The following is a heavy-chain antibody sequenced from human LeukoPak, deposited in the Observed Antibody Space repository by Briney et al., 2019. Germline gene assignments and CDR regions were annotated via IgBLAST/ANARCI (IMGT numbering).Heavy chain of an antibody. Sequence: PGGSLRLSCAASGITLSTFGMSWVRQAPGKGLEWVSSISSSSSYIYYADSVKGRFTISRDNAKNSLYLQMNSLRAEDTAVYYCARDLTALDYWGQGTLVTVSS. J-gene: IGHJ4*02. CDR3: ARDLTALDY. CDR1: GITLSTFG. CDR2: ISSSSSYI. V-gene: IGHV3-21*01.